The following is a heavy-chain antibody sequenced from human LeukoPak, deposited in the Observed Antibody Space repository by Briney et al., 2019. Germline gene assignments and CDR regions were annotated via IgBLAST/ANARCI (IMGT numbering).Heavy chain of an antibody. CDR2: ISGSGGST. CDR1: GFTFSSYA. J-gene: IGHJ4*02. V-gene: IGHV3-23*01. D-gene: IGHD2-2*01. Sequence: GGSLRLSCAASGFTFSSYAMSWVRQAPGKGLEWVSAISGSGGSTYYADSVKGRFTISRDNSKNTLYLQMNSLRAEDTAVYYCAKGGVCSSTSCYLSATDNWGQGTLVTVSS. CDR3: AKGGVCSSTSCYLSATDN.